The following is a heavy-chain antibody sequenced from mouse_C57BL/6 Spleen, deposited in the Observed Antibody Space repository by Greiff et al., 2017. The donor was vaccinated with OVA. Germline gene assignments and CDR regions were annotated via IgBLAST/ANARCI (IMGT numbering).Heavy chain of an antibody. CDR3: AGWDYGSSYIFDY. J-gene: IGHJ2*01. CDR1: GYAFSSSW. CDR2: IYPGDGDT. D-gene: IGHD1-1*01. V-gene: IGHV1-82*01. Sequence: VQLQQSGPELVKPGASVKLSCKASGYAFSSSWMNWVKQRPGKGLEWIGRIYPGDGDTNSNGKFKGKATLTADKSSSTAYMQLSSLTSEDSAVYFCAGWDYGSSYIFDYWGQGTTLTVSS.